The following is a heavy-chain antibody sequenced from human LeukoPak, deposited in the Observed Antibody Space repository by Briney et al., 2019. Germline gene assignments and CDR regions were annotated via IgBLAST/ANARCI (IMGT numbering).Heavy chain of an antibody. CDR1: GGSISSSSYY. CDR2: IYYSGST. J-gene: IGHJ6*02. Sequence: SETLSLTCTVSGGSISSSSYYWSWIRQPPGKGLEWIGYIYYSGSTNYNPSLKSRVTISVDTSKNQFSLKLSSVTAADTAVYYCARRAMVRGVKSYYYGMDVWGQGTTVTVSS. D-gene: IGHD3-10*01. V-gene: IGHV4-61*05. CDR3: ARRAMVRGVKSYYYGMDV.